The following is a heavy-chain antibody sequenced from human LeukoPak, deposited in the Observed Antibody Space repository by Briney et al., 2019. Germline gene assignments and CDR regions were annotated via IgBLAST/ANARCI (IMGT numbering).Heavy chain of an antibody. D-gene: IGHD4-11*01. Sequence: GGPLRLSCAASGFTFSSYWMSWVRRAPGKGREWVANIKQDGSEKYYVVSVKGRFTISRDNAKNSLYLQMNSLRAEDTAVYYCARARLPNNWFDPWGQGTLVTVSS. CDR2: IKQDGSEK. CDR1: GFTFSSYW. CDR3: ARARLPNNWFDP. V-gene: IGHV3-7*01. J-gene: IGHJ5*02.